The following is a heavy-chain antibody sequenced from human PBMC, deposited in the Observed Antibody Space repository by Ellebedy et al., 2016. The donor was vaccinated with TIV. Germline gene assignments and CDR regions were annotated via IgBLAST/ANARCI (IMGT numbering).Heavy chain of an antibody. CDR1: GFTLSSYW. Sequence: PGGSLRLSCAASGFTLSSYWLAWVRQASGKGLEWVAGIKQDGSVKYYVDSVKGRFTISRDNAKNSLHLQMNSLTAEDTAVYYCARYDGSGYALEYWGQGTLVTVSS. D-gene: IGHD3-22*01. CDR2: IKQDGSVK. CDR3: ARYDGSGYALEY. V-gene: IGHV3-7*03. J-gene: IGHJ4*02.